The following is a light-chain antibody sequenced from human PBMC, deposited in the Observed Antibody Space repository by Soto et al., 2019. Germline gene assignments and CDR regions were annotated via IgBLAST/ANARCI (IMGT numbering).Light chain of an antibody. CDR1: QSVSSS. V-gene: IGKV3-15*01. Sequence: EIVLTQSPATLSVSPGERVTLSCKAGQSVSSSLAWYQQRPGQAPRLLIYGASTRATGIPARFSGSGSGTEFTLSISSLQSEDLSAYYCQQYITMPPYTFGQGTKLEIK. CDR3: QQYITMPPYT. CDR2: GAS. J-gene: IGKJ2*01.